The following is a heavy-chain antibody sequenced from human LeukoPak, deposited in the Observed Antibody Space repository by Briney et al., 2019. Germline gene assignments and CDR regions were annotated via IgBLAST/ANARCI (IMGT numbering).Heavy chain of an antibody. CDR2: INSDGSST. CDR1: GFTFSSYW. V-gene: IGHV3-74*01. D-gene: IGHD1-7*01. Sequence: GGSLRLSCAATGFTFSSYWMHWVRQAPGKGLVWVSRINSDGSSTSYADAVKGRFTISRDNAKNTLYLQMNSLRAEDTAVYYCARGGLTGTTIPYFDYWGQGTLVTVSS. J-gene: IGHJ4*02. CDR3: ARGGLTGTTIPYFDY.